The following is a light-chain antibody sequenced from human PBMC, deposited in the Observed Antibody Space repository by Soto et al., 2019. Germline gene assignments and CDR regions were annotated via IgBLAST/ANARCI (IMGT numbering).Light chain of an antibody. Sequence: QSALAQPASVSGYPGQSITISCTGTSSDVGRYNYVAWYQQHPGKAPKVSIFEVSNRPSGVSSRFSGSKSGNTASLNISGLQAEDEADYYCSSYATSSTLVFGTGTKLTVL. CDR3: SSYATSSTLV. CDR1: SSDVGRYNY. V-gene: IGLV2-14*01. J-gene: IGLJ1*01. CDR2: EVS.